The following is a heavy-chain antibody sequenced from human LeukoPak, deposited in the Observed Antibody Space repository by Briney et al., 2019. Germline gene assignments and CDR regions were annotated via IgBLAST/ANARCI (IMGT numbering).Heavy chain of an antibody. J-gene: IGHJ4*02. D-gene: IGHD6-13*01. Sequence: PSETLSLTCTVSRGSISSYYWTWIRQPPGKGPEWIGYIYYSGSTNYNPSLKSRVTMSVDMSKNQFSLKLSSVTAADTAVYYCARAGVAAAGTSSGSDYWGQGTLVTVSS. CDR2: IYYSGST. V-gene: IGHV4-59*12. CDR1: RGSISSYY. CDR3: ARAGVAAAGTSSGSDY.